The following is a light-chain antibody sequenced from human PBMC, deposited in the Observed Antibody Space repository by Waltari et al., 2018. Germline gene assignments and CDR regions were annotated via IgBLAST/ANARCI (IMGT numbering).Light chain of an antibody. J-gene: IGLJ2*01. CDR2: DVS. CDR3: SSYISSSTLEL. CDR1: SSDVAAYNY. V-gene: IGLV2-14*03. Sequence: QSALTQPASVSGSPGQSITISCTGTSSDVAAYNYVSWYQQHPGKAPKLMIFDVSNRPSGVSNRFSGSKSGNTASLTISGLQAEDEADYYCSSYISSSTLELFGGGTSLTVL.